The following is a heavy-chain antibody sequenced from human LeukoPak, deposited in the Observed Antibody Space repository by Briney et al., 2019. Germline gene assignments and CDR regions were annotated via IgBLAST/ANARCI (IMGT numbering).Heavy chain of an antibody. Sequence: PGGSLRLSCAASGFTFSSYEMNWARQGPGKGLEWVSYISSSGSTKYYADSVKGRFTISRDNAKKSLYLQMNSLRAEDTAVYYCARGWGEGGQGTLVTVSS. CDR1: GFTFSSYE. CDR2: ISSSGSTK. J-gene: IGHJ4*02. D-gene: IGHD3-10*01. V-gene: IGHV3-48*03. CDR3: ARGWGE.